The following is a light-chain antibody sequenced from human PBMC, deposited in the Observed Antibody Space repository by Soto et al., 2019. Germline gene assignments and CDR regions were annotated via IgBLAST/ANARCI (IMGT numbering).Light chain of an antibody. CDR1: SSDVGSYNS. CDR2: EGS. Sequence: QSALTQHASVSGSPGQSITISCTGTSSDVGSYNSVSWYQQHPGKAPKLMIYEGSKRPSGVSNRFSGSKSGNTASLTISGLQAEDEADYYCCSYAGSVVFGGGTKLTVL. CDR3: CSYAGSVV. J-gene: IGLJ2*01. V-gene: IGLV2-23*01.